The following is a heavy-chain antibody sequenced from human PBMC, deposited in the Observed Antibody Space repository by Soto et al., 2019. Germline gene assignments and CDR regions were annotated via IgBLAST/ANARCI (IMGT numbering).Heavy chain of an antibody. CDR2: ISGSGGST. CDR3: ASAAREYYYNGMDV. V-gene: IGHV3-23*01. J-gene: IGHJ6*02. Sequence: GGSLRLSCAASGFTFSSYAMSWVRQAPGKGLEWVSAISGSGGSTYYADSVTGRFTISRDNSKNTLYLQMNSLRAEDTAVYYCASAAREYYYNGMDVWGQGTTVTVSS. CDR1: GFTFSSYA.